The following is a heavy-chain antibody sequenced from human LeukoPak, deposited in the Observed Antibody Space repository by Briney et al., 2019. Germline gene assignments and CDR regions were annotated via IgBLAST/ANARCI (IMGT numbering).Heavy chain of an antibody. D-gene: IGHD5-12*01. CDR3: ARTRRSGYDYGSYYYYGMDV. V-gene: IGHV2-70*01. CDR2: IDWYDDK. J-gene: IGHJ6*04. Sequence: ESGPALVKPTQTLTLTCTFSGFSLSTSGMCVSWIRQPPGKALEWLALIDWYDDKYYSTSLKTRLTISKDTSKNQVVLTMTNMDPVDTATYYCARTRRSGYDYGSYYYYGMDVWGKGTTVTVSS. CDR1: GFSLSTSGMC.